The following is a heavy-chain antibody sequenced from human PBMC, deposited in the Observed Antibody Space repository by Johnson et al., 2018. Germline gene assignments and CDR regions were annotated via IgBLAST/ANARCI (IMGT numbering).Heavy chain of an antibody. CDR2: ISYDGNKK. V-gene: IGHV3-30*18. J-gene: IGHJ6*02. CDR1: GFTFSSYA. Sequence: VQLVESGGGVVQPGRSLRLSCAGSGFTFSSYAMHWVRQAPGKGLEWVAVISYDGNKKYHADSVKGRFTISRDNSKNTLYLQMNSLRGEDTAVYYCAKGSDVWGQGTTVTVSS. CDR3: AKGSDV.